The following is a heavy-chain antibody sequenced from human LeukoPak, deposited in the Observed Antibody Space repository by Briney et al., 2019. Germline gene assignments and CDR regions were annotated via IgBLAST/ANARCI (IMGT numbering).Heavy chain of an antibody. V-gene: IGHV1-8*01. CDR3: ARGLSSGWYSDY. CDR1: GYTFTSYD. Sequence: GASVKVSCKASGYTFTSYDMNWVRQATGQGLEWMGWMNPNSGNTSYAQKFQGRVTMTRDTSISTAYMELSSLRSEDTAVYYCARGLSSGWYSDYWGQGTLVTVSS. D-gene: IGHD6-19*01. J-gene: IGHJ4*02. CDR2: MNPNSGNT.